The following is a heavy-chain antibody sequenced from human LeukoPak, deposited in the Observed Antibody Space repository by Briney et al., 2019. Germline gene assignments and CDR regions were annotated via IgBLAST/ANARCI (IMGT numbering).Heavy chain of an antibody. CDR2: IYSGGST. Sequence: GGSLRLSCAASGFTVSSNYMSWVRQAPGKGLEWVSVIYSGGSTYYADSVKGRFTISRDNSKNTLYLQMNSLRAEDTAVYYCARGATLVRGVIISYFFDYWGQGTLVTVSS. V-gene: IGHV3-53*01. CDR1: GFTVSSNY. J-gene: IGHJ4*02. CDR3: ARGATLVRGVIISYFFDY. D-gene: IGHD3-10*01.